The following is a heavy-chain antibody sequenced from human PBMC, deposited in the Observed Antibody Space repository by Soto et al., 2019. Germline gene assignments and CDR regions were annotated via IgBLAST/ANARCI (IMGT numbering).Heavy chain of an antibody. D-gene: IGHD4-17*01. CDR3: ARGASTTVFAFNDY. V-gene: IGHV3-9*01. CDR1: GFTFDDYA. J-gene: IGHJ4*02. CDR2: ISWNSGNL. Sequence: EVQLVESGGGLVQPGRSLRLSCAASGFTFDDYAMHWVRQGPGKGLEWVSSISWNSGNLGYADSVKGRFSISRDNAKNSQYLQMNSRRGEDTALYYCARGASTTVFAFNDYWGRGPLVTVSS.